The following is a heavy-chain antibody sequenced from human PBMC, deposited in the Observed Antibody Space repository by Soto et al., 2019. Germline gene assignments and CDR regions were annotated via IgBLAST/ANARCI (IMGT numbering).Heavy chain of an antibody. CDR1: GFTFSNYW. CDR3: VRGSVYNWRGDF. J-gene: IGHJ4*02. CDR2: INGDGSTT. D-gene: IGHD1-20*01. Sequence: EVQLVVSGGDLIQPGGSLRLSCAASGFTFSNYWMHWVRQAPGKGLGWVLRINGDGSTTSYADSAKGRFTISRDNAKNTLSLQMNSLRAEDTAVYYCVRGSVYNWRGDFWGQGTLVTVSS. V-gene: IGHV3-74*01.